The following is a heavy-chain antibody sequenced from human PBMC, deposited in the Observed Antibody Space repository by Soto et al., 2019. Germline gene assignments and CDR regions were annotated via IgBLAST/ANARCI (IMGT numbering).Heavy chain of an antibody. J-gene: IGHJ5*02. D-gene: IGHD2-21*01. V-gene: IGHV3-30*03. CDR1: GFVSNDYD. Sequence: QVQLAESGGGVVQPGRSLRLSCATSGFVSNDYDIHWVRQAPGKGLAWLASISYDGSNKYYADSVKGRFTISRDNSKNTLSLNINSLGAEDTAVYYCSRGIKGGLDAWGPGTLVTVSS. CDR3: SRGIKGGLDA. CDR2: ISYDGSNK.